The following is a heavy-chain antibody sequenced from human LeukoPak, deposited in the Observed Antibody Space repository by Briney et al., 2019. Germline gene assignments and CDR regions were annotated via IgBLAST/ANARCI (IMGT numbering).Heavy chain of an antibody. CDR3: AGGEIAVEYYFDY. CDR2: IYYSGST. V-gene: IGHV4-59*08. Sequence: SETLSLTCTVSGGSISSYYWSWIRQPPGKGLEWIGYIYYSGSTNYNPSLKSRVTISVDTSKNQFSLKLSSVPAADTAVYYCAGGEIAVEYYFDYWGQGTLVTVSS. D-gene: IGHD6-19*01. J-gene: IGHJ4*02. CDR1: GGSISSYY.